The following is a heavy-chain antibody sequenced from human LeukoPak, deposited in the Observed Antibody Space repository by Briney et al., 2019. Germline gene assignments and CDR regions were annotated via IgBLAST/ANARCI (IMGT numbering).Heavy chain of an antibody. J-gene: IGHJ3*02. V-gene: IGHV3-21*01. Sequence: PGGSLRLSCAASGFTFSSYSMNWVRQAPGKGLEWVSSISSSSSYIYYADSVKGRFTISRDNAKNSLYLQMNSLRAEDTAVYYCARDAYCGGDCYDAFDIRGQGTMVTVSS. CDR1: GFTFSSYS. D-gene: IGHD2-21*02. CDR2: ISSSSSYI. CDR3: ARDAYCGGDCYDAFDI.